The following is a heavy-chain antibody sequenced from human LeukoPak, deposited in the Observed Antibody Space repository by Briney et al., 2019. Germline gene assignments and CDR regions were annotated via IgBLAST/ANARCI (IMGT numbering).Heavy chain of an antibody. D-gene: IGHD3-22*01. CDR1: GFTFSSYG. Sequence: GGSLRLSCAASGFTFSSYGMHWVRQAPGKGLEWVAFIRYDGSNKYYADSVKGRFTISRDNAKNSLYLQMNSLRAEDTAVYYCARGDYDSSGYTTSWGQGTLVTVSS. CDR3: ARGDYDSSGYTTS. J-gene: IGHJ5*02. V-gene: IGHV3-30*02. CDR2: IRYDGSNK.